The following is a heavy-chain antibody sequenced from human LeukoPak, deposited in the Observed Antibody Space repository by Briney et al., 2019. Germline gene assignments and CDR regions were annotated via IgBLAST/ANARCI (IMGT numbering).Heavy chain of an antibody. D-gene: IGHD3-16*02. V-gene: IGHV4/OR15-8*01. CDR1: GGSIDSTNW. Sequence: KPSETLSLTCDVSGGSIDSTNWWNWVRQPPGKGLEWIGEIHHDGRVNYNPSLRSRVTLSVDKSKNQFSLRLNSVTAADTVMYYCARSHDHLWGNYPDYWGQGTLVTVSS. CDR3: ARSHDHLWGNYPDY. CDR2: IHHDGRV. J-gene: IGHJ4*02.